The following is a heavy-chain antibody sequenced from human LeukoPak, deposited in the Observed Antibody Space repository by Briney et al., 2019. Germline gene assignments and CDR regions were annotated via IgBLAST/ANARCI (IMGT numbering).Heavy chain of an antibody. CDR2: INPNSGGT. CDR3: ARTSDSVAGTRLFDY. J-gene: IGHJ4*02. CDR1: GYTFTGYY. D-gene: IGHD6-19*01. V-gene: IGHV1-2*02. Sequence: ASVKVSCKASGYTFTGYYMHWVRQAPGQGLEWMGWINPNSGGTNYAQKFQGRVTMTRDTSISTAYMELSRLRSDDTAMYYCARTSDSVAGTRLFDYWGQGTLVTVSS.